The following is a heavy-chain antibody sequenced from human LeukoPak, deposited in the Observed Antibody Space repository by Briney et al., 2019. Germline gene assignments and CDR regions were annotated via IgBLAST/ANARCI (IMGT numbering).Heavy chain of an antibody. V-gene: IGHV3-7*01. Sequence: GGSLRLSCAASGFTFSSYWMSWFRQAPGKGLEWAANIKQDGSEKYYVDSVKGRFTISRDNAKNSLYLQMNSLRAEDTAVYYCARVAPGYTGYSSAWYTDYWGQGTLVSVSS. J-gene: IGHJ4*02. CDR2: IKQDGSEK. D-gene: IGHD6-19*01. CDR3: ARVAPGYTGYSSAWYTDY. CDR1: GFTFSSYW.